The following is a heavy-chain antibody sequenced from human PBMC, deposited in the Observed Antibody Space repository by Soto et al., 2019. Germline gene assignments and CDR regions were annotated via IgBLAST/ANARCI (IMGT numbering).Heavy chain of an antibody. V-gene: IGHV4-4*07. CDR3: ARGGQDFWSGPFDY. J-gene: IGHJ4*02. D-gene: IGHD3-3*01. CDR1: VGPTSNYF. Sequence: SQTLSLTCTVSVGPTSNYFCNWIRQPAGKGLEWIGRIDNSGSTNYNPSLKSRITMSADTSRNQFSLKLNSVTAADTAVYYCARGGQDFWSGPFDYWGQGALVTVSS. CDR2: IDNSGST.